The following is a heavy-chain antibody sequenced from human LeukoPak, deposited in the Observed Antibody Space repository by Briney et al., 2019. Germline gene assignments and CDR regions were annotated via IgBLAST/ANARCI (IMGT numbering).Heavy chain of an antibody. CDR1: AFTVNSNY. Sequence: PGGSLRLSCAASAFTVNSNYMSWVRQAPGKGLESVSVIYSGGSTYYADSVKGRFTISRDNSKNTLYLQMNSLRAEDTAVYYCARADRYGTTWYGRVDYWGQGTLVTVSS. CDR2: IYSGGST. D-gene: IGHD6-13*01. J-gene: IGHJ4*02. CDR3: ARADRYGTTWYGRVDY. V-gene: IGHV3-53*01.